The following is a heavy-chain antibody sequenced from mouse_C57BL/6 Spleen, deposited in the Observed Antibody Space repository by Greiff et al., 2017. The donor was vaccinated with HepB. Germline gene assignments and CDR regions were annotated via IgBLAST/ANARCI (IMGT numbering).Heavy chain of an antibody. Sequence: QVQLKQSGAELMKPGASVKLSCKATGYTFTGYWIEWVKQRPGHGLEWIGEILPGSGSTNYNEKFKGKATFTADTSSNTAYMQLSSLPTEDSAIYYCARSGIYYGSSYNVQVHWYFDVWGTGTTVTVSS. CDR2: ILPGSGST. CDR1: GYTFTGYW. CDR3: ARSGIYYGSSYNVQVHWYFDV. V-gene: IGHV1-9*01. J-gene: IGHJ1*03. D-gene: IGHD1-1*01.